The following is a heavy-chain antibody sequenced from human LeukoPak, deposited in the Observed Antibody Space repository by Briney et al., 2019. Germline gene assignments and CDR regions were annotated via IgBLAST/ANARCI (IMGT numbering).Heavy chain of an antibody. Sequence: SETLSLTCTVSGGSISTYYWSWIRQPPGKGLEWIGYIYYSGNTNYNPSLKSRVTISVDTSKNQFSLKLSSVTAADTAVYYCARARDFWSGYQSIYYFDYWGQGTLVTVSS. D-gene: IGHD3-3*01. CDR3: ARARDFWSGYQSIYYFDY. CDR1: GGSISTYY. J-gene: IGHJ4*02. V-gene: IGHV4-59*01. CDR2: IYYSGNT.